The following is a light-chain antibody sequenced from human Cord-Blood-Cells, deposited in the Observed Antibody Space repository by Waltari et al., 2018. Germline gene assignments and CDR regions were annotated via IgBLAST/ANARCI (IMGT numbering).Light chain of an antibody. Sequence: QSALTQPAPVSGSPGQSITISRTGTSSDVGCYNLASCYQQHTGKAPKLMIYEGSKRPSGVSNRFSGTKSGNTASLTISGLQAEDEADYYCCSYAGSSTYWVFGGGTKLTVL. CDR3: CSYAGSSTYWV. V-gene: IGLV2-23*01. CDR2: EGS. CDR1: SSDVGCYNL. J-gene: IGLJ3*02.